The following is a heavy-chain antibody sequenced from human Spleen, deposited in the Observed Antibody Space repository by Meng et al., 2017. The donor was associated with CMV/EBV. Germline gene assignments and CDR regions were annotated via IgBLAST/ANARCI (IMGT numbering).Heavy chain of an antibody. CDR3: AKDTLAAPVYYYYGMDV. Sequence: GGSLRLSCAASGVSFSTYGMHWVRQAPGKGLEWVAFIRYDGSNKYYADSVKGRFTISRDNSKNTLYLEMNSLRAEESAVYYCAKDTLAAPVYYYYGMDVWGRGTTVTVSS. CDR1: GVSFSTYG. J-gene: IGHJ6*02. D-gene: IGHD6-6*01. CDR2: IRYDGSNK. V-gene: IGHV3-30*02.